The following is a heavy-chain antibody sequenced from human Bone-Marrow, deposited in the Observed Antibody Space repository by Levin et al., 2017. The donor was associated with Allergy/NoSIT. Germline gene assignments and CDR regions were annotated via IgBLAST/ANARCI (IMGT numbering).Heavy chain of an antibody. CDR3: ARDDRLETGPVD. V-gene: IGHV3-11*01. D-gene: IGHD3-9*01. CDR2: ISSSGSTI. J-gene: IGHJ4*02. Sequence: GESLKISCAASGFTFSDYYMSWIRQAPGKGLEWVSYISSSGSTIYYADSVKGRFTISRDNAKNSLYLQMNSLRAEDTAVYYCARDDRLETGPVDWGQGTLVTVSS. CDR1: GFTFSDYY.